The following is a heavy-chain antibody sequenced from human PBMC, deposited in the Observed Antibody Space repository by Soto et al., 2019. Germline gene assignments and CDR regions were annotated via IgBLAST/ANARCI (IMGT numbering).Heavy chain of an antibody. D-gene: IGHD5-12*01. CDR3: AGDRRHGWLHSYYYYGMDV. CDR1: GGSISSGGYY. Sequence: QVQLQESGPGLVKPSQTLSLTCTVSGGSISSGGYYWSWIRQHPGKGLEWIGYIYYSGSTYYNPSLKSRVTNPGETRKNQFSLKRSSVTAADTAVYYCAGDRRHGWLHSYYYYGMDVWGQGTTVTVSS. V-gene: IGHV4-31*03. J-gene: IGHJ6*02. CDR2: IYYSGST.